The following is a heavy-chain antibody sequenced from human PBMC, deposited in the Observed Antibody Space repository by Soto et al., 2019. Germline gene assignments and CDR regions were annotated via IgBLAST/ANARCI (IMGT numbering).Heavy chain of an antibody. CDR3: ARGYCTTTICDPWFDP. CDR2: IYPGDSDT. CDR1: GYSFTSYW. V-gene: IGHV5-51*01. J-gene: IGHJ5*02. D-gene: IGHD2-2*01. Sequence: GETLKISCTGVGYSFTSYWIGWVRQMPGKGLEWMGIIYPGDSDTRYSPSFQGQVTISADKSITTAYLQWSSLKASDTAMYYCARGYCTTTICDPWFDPWGQGTLVTVSS.